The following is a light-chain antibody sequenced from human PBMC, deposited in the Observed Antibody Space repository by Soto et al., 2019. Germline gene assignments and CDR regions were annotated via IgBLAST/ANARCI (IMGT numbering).Light chain of an antibody. CDR3: QHYSIWPPYS. J-gene: IGKJ2*01. Sequence: DIQMTQSPSSVSASVGDRVIITCRASQAFGNLLAWYQQKRGKAPKLLIYGISTLQGGVPSRFNDSESGADFTLTISRLQSNDFAVYYCQHYSIWPPYSFGQGTKVEIK. CDR2: GIS. V-gene: IGKV1-12*01. CDR1: QAFGNL.